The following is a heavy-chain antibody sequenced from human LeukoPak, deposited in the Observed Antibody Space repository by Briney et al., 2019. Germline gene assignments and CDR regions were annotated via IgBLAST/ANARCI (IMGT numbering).Heavy chain of an antibody. CDR3: ARSPRRITMVRGVNDWFDP. Sequence: SETLSLTCTVSGGSISSGSYYWSWIRQPAGKGLEWIGEINHSGSTNYNPSLKSRVTISVDTSKNQFSLKLSSVTAADTAVYYCARSPRRITMVRGVNDWFDPWGQGTLVTVSS. J-gene: IGHJ5*02. V-gene: IGHV4-61*10. D-gene: IGHD3-10*01. CDR1: GGSISSGSYY. CDR2: INHSGST.